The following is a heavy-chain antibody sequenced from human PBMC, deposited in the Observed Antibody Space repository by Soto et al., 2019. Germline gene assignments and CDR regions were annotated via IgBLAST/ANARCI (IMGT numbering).Heavy chain of an antibody. J-gene: IGHJ4*02. D-gene: IGHD6-13*01. CDR2: VHYNGNT. Sequence: QIQLHESGPGLVKPSQTLSLTCTVSGGSIRSGDYYWSWIRQTPERGLEWCGYVHYNGNTFYNPSLKSRATISLDTSRNQSSLNLSSVTAADSAVYYCAREIMAADHFDYWGQGALVTVSS. CDR1: GGSIRSGDYY. V-gene: IGHV4-30-4*01. CDR3: AREIMAADHFDY.